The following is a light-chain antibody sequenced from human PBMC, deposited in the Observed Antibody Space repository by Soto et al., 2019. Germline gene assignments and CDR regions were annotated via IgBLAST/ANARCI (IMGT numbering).Light chain of an antibody. V-gene: IGKV3-15*01. CDR1: ESVDIN. CDR2: GAS. J-gene: IGKJ4*01. CDR3: QQYTQWHPVT. Sequence: ILLTHSPATLCVCPWERVTLSCRSIESVDINLAWYHQKPCQSPRLLIYGASTRATDMPGTFSGRGSGTEFTLTISRLQSEDFAVYYCQQYTQWHPVTLGGGNXVEIK.